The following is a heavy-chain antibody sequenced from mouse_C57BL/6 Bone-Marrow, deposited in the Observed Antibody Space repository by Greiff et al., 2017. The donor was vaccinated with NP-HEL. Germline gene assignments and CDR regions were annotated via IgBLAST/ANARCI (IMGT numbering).Heavy chain of an antibody. CDR1: GYAFTNYL. J-gene: IGHJ1*03. V-gene: IGHV1-54*01. Sequence: QVQLQQSGAVLVRPGTSVKVSCKASGYAFTNYLIEWVKQRPGQGLEWIGVFNPGSGGTNYNEKFKGKATLTADKSSSTAYMQLSSRTSEDSAVYFCARRAYYYGSSYWYFDVWGTGTTVTVSS. CDR2: FNPGSGGT. CDR3: ARRAYYYGSSYWYFDV. D-gene: IGHD1-1*01.